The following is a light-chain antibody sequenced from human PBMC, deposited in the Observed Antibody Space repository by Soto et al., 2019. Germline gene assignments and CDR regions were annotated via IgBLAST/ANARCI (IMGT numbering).Light chain of an antibody. CDR3: RQLNSSPFT. CDR1: QDISRY. CDR2: GTS. J-gene: IGKJ3*01. Sequence: IQLTQSPSSLSASIGDRVTITCRASQDISRYLAWYQQTAGKAPKLLIYGTSTLQSGVPSRFSGIGSGTDFTLTISSLQPEDFATYYCRQLNSSPFTFGPGTKVDI. V-gene: IGKV1-9*01.